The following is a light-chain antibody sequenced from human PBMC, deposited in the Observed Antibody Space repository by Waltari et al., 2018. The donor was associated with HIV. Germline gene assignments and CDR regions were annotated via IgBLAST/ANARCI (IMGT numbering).Light chain of an antibody. J-gene: IGKJ1*01. CDR2: KVS. CDR1: QSLVYSDGNTY. V-gene: IGKV2-30*01. CDR3: MQGTHWPGT. Sequence: DVVMTQSPFSLPVTLGQPASISCRSSQSLVYSDGNTYLNWFHQRPGQPPRRLIYKVSKRDSGVPDRFSGSGSGTDFTLKISRVEAEDVGGYYCMQGTHWPGTFGQGTKVEIK.